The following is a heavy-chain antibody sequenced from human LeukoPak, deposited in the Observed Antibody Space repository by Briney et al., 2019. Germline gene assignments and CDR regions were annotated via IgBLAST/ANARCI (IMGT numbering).Heavy chain of an antibody. D-gene: IGHD3-10*01. CDR1: GFTFSSYA. Sequence: PGGSLRLSCAASGFTFSSYAMSWVRQAPGRGREWVSAISGSGGRTYYADSVKGRFTISRANSKNPLYLQMNSLRAEDTAVYYCAKATMVRRVISHFAYCGQGALVTVSS. CDR2: ISGSGGRT. J-gene: IGHJ4*02. CDR3: AKATMVRRVISHFAY. V-gene: IGHV3-23*01.